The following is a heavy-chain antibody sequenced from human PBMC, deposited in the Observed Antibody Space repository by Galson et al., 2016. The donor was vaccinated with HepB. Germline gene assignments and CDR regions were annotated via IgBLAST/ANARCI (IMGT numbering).Heavy chain of an antibody. CDR2: ITSGGST. CDR1: GFTFSSYA. J-gene: IGHJ4*02. V-gene: IGHV3-23*01. CDR3: AKEDNIAGATTINN. Sequence: SMRLSWAASGFTFSSYAMTWVRQAPGKGLEWVSVITSGGSTYYAASVKGRFTISRDNSKNTLYVQMNNLGAEDTAVYYCAKEDNIAGATTINNWGQGTLVTVSS. D-gene: IGHD1-26*01.